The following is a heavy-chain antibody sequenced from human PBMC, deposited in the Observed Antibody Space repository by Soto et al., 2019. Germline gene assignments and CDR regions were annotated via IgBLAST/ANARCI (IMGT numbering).Heavy chain of an antibody. CDR1: GFSISSGTYY. CDR3: ARHGRTSGSFSTSSVRTEFDY. V-gene: IGHV4-39*01. J-gene: IGHJ4*02. CDR2: IYYSGNT. D-gene: IGHD6-6*01. Sequence: SETLSLTCTVSGFSISSGTYYWGWVRQSPGKGLEWIGTIYYSGNTYYNPSLKSRVTISIDTSKNQFSLKLNPVTAADTAVYFCARHGRTSGSFSTSSVRTEFDYWGQGTLVTVSS.